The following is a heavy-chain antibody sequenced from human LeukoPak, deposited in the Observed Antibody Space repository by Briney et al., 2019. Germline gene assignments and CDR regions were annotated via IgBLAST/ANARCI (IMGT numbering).Heavy chain of an antibody. J-gene: IGHJ5*02. Sequence: SGPTLVKPTQTLTLTCTFSGFSLTNSGVGVGWLRQPPGKALEWLAVIYWDDDKQYSPSLKSRLSITKDTSNNRVVLTMTNMNPVDTGTYYCAHRLWDDSYFTSGGATRLPYFDPWGPGILITVSS. D-gene: IGHD3-10*01. CDR3: AHRLWDDSYFTSGGATRLPYFDP. CDR1: GFSLTNSGVG. V-gene: IGHV2-5*02. CDR2: IYWDDDK.